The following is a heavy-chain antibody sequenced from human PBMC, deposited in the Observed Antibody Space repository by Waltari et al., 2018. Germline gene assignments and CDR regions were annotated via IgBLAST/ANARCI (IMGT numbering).Heavy chain of an antibody. Sequence: EVQLVESGGGLIQPGGSLRLSCAASGFTVSSNYMSWVRQAPGKGLEWVSVIYSGGSTYYADSVKGRFTISRDNSKNTLYLQMNSLRAEDTAVYYCARAAVAGTFVYWYFDLWGRGTLVTVSS. D-gene: IGHD6-19*01. CDR3: ARAAVAGTFVYWYFDL. J-gene: IGHJ2*01. V-gene: IGHV3-53*01. CDR2: IYSGGST. CDR1: GFTVSSNY.